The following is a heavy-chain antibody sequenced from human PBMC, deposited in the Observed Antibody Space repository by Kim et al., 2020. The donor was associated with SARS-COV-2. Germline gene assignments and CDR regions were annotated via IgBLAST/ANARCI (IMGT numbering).Heavy chain of an antibody. D-gene: IGHD1-7*01. CDR3: ATATTPSPF. CDR2: INFDGSST. CDR1: GFTFSSYW. Sequence: GRSLRLSCAASGFTFSSYWIHWVRQVPGKGLVWVSCINFDGSSTKYADSVKGRFTISRDNAKNTLYLQMNSLRAEDTAVYYCATATTPSPFWGQGTLVTVSS. J-gene: IGHJ4*02. V-gene: IGHV3-74*01.